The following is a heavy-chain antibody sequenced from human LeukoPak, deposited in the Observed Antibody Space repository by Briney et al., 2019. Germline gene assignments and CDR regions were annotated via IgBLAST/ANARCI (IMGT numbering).Heavy chain of an antibody. Sequence: SQTLSLTCAISGDSVSSNNVAWSWLRQSPSRGLEWLGRIYYKSKWSYDYAVSVKSRITINPDTSKNQFSLQLDSVTPDDTAVYYCARDHLRAYDYWGQGTLVTVAS. J-gene: IGHJ4*02. CDR3: ARDHLRAYDY. V-gene: IGHV6-1*01. CDR2: IYYKSKWSY. CDR1: GDSVSSNNVA.